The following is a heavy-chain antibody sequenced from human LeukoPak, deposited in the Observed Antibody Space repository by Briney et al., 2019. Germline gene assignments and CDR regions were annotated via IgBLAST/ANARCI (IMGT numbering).Heavy chain of an antibody. Sequence: ALVKVSCKASGYTFTSYAFIWVRQAPGQGLEWMGWISGYNGNTKSSQSLQDRVIMTTDTSTRTAYMELRSLRSDDTAVYYCAREEGWFDPWGQGTLVTVSS. V-gene: IGHV1-18*01. CDR1: GYTFTSYA. CDR3: AREEGWFDP. CDR2: ISGYNGNT. J-gene: IGHJ5*02.